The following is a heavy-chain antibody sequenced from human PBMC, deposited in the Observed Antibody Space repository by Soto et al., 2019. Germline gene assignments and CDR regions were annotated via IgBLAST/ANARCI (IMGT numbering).Heavy chain of an antibody. Sequence: QVQLVESGGGVVQPGRSLRLSCAASGFTFSSYGMHWVRQAPGKGLEWVAVISYDGSNKYYADSVKGRFTISRDNSKNTLYLQMDGLRAEDTAVYYCAKGTAMVTSYGMDVWGQGTTVTVSS. J-gene: IGHJ6*02. V-gene: IGHV3-30*18. D-gene: IGHD5-18*01. CDR3: AKGTAMVTSYGMDV. CDR1: GFTFSSYG. CDR2: ISYDGSNK.